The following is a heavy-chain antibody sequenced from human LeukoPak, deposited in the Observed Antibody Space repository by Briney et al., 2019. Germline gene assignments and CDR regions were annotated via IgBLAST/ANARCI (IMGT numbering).Heavy chain of an antibody. CDR1: GYTFTSYG. Sequence: ASVKVSCKASGYTFTSYGISWVRQAPGQGLEWMGWISAYNGNTNYAQKLQGRVTMTRDTSISTAYMELSRLRSDDTAVYYCARDGVGATSAFDIWGQGTMVTVSS. J-gene: IGHJ3*02. V-gene: IGHV1-18*01. CDR3: ARDGVGATSAFDI. CDR2: ISAYNGNT. D-gene: IGHD1-26*01.